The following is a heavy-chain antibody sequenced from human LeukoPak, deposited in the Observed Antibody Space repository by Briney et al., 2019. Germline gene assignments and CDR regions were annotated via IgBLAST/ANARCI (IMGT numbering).Heavy chain of an antibody. J-gene: IGHJ6*02. V-gene: IGHV3-23*01. D-gene: IGHD4-17*01. CDR3: AKNYGDSSRGMDV. CDR2: ISGSGGST. Sequence: GWSLRLSCAASGFTFSSYAMSWVRQAPGKGLEWVSAISGSGGSTYYADSVKGRFTISRDNSKNTLYLQMNSLRAEDTAVYYCAKNYGDSSRGMDVWGQGTTVTVSS. CDR1: GFTFSSYA.